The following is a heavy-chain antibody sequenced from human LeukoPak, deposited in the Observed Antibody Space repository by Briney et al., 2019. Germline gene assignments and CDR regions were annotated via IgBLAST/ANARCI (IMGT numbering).Heavy chain of an antibody. V-gene: IGHV1-58*01. J-gene: IGHJ4*02. CDR1: GFTFTSSA. Sequence: SVKVSCKASGFTFTSSAVQWVRQARGQRLEWIGWIVVGSGNTNYAQKFQERVTITRDMSTSTAYMELSSLRSEDTAVYYCAAGMVLLGSRSPYFYCWGQGTLGTVSS. D-gene: IGHD2-15*01. CDR3: AAGMVLLGSRSPYFYC. CDR2: IVVGSGNT.